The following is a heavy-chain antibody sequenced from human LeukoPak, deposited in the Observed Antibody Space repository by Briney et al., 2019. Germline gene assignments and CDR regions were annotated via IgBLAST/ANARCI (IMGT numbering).Heavy chain of an antibody. V-gene: IGHV4-31*03. D-gene: IGHD6-19*01. Sequence: SQTLSLACTVSGASISSGGTFWTWIRQHPGKGLEWIAYISDSGSTNYNPSLKSRVTISVDTSKNQFSLKLSSVTAADTAVYYCARESPHSSGWYFDLYYYYGMDVWGQGTTVTVSS. CDR1: GASISSGGTF. CDR2: ISDSGST. J-gene: IGHJ6*02. CDR3: ARESPHSSGWYFDLYYYYGMDV.